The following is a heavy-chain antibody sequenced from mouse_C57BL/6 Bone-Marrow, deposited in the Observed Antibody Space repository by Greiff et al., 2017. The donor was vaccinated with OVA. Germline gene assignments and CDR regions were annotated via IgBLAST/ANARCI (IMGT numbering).Heavy chain of an antibody. D-gene: IGHD2-3*01. CDR3: AREGWLPAWFAY. V-gene: IGHV3-6*01. Sequence: EVQLVESGPGLVKPSQSLSLTCSVTGYSITSGYYWNWIRQFPGNKLEWMGYISYDGSNNYNPSLKNRISITRDTSKNQFFLKLNSVTTEDTATYYCAREGWLPAWFAYWGQGTLVTVSA. CDR2: ISYDGSN. J-gene: IGHJ3*01. CDR1: GYSITSGYY.